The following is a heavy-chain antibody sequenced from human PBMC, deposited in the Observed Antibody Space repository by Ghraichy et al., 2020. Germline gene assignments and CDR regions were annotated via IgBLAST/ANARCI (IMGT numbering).Heavy chain of an antibody. J-gene: IGHJ4*02. CDR1: GGSINSGDCY. CDR3: ARDRQRTYGSGSFYLGY. CDR2: IYYSGST. D-gene: IGHD3-10*01. V-gene: IGHV4-31*03. Sequence: SETLSLTCTVSGGSINSGDCYWSWIRQHPGKGLEWIGYIYYSGSTYYTPSLKSRVTISVDTSKNQVSLNLSSVTAADTAVYYCARDRQRTYGSGSFYLGYRGQGTLVTVSS.